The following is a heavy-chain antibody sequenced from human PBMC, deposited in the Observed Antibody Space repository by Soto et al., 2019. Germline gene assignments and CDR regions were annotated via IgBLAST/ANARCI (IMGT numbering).Heavy chain of an antibody. V-gene: IGHV3-21*01. Sequence: PGGSLGLSCAASGFTFSSYSMNWVRQAPGKGLEWVSSISSSSSYIYYADSVKGRFTISRDNAKNSLYLQMNSLRAEDTAVYYCASSLGYSGYGPWGQGTLVTVSS. D-gene: IGHD5-12*01. CDR2: ISSSSSYI. J-gene: IGHJ5*02. CDR3: ASSLGYSGYGP. CDR1: GFTFSSYS.